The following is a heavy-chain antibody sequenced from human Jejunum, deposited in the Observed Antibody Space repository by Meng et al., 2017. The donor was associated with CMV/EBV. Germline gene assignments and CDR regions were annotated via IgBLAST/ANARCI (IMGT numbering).Heavy chain of an antibody. D-gene: IGHD6-25*01. J-gene: IGHJ5*02. CDR3: VLMIPADTNYFDP. CDR1: GGSVISGDRY. CDR2: VYYSGTT. Sequence: SGGSVISGDRYWTWIRQSPGKGLEWIGNVYYSGTTSYNRSLKSRVTISVDTSKNQFSLKLASVIAADTAVYYCVLMIPADTNYFDPWGQGTLVTVSS. V-gene: IGHV4-30-4*01.